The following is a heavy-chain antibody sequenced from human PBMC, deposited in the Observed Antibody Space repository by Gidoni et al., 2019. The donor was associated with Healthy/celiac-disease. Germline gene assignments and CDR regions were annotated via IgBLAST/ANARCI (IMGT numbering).Heavy chain of an antibody. J-gene: IGHJ4*02. D-gene: IGHD3-3*01. CDR3: ARGGWGDFWSGYQDY. CDR2: KSYDGSNK. CDR1: GFTFSSYA. Sequence: QVQLVESGGGVVQPGRSLRLSCAASGFTFSSYAMHWVRQAPGKGLGWGAVKSYDGSNKYYADSVKGRFTISRDNSKKTLYLQMNSLRAEDTAVDYWARGGWGDFWSGYQDYWGQGTLVTVSS. V-gene: IGHV3-30-3*01.